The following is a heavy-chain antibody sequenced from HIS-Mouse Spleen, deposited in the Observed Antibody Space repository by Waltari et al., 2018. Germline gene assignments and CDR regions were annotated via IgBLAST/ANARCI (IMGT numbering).Heavy chain of an antibody. CDR2: IYYSGST. D-gene: IGHD2-21*02. V-gene: IGHV4-39*01. Sequence: QLQLQESGPGLVKPSETLSLTCTVSGGSISSSSYYWGWIRQPPGKGLEWIGSIYYSGSTYYNPSLKSRVTISVDTSKNQFSLKLSSVTAADTAVYYCARKRTASGWFDPLGQGTLVTVSS. CDR3: ARKRTASGWFDP. J-gene: IGHJ5*02. CDR1: GGSISSSSYY.